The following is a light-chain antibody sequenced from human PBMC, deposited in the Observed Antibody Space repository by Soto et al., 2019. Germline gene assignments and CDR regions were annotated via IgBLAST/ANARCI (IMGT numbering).Light chain of an antibody. CDR3: QQRSNWPLT. Sequence: EIVLTQSPATLSLSLGERATLSCRASQSVYSYLAWYQQKPGQAPRLLIYDASNRATGIATRFSGSGSGTDFTLTISSLEPEDFAVYYCQQRSNWPLTFGGGTKVEIK. CDR2: DAS. V-gene: IGKV3-11*01. CDR1: QSVYSY. J-gene: IGKJ4*01.